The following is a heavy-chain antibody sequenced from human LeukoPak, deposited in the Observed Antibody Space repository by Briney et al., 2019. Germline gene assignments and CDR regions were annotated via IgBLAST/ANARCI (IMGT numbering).Heavy chain of an antibody. CDR1: GGSISSSNYY. J-gene: IGHJ4*02. D-gene: IGHD4-23*01. CDR3: ARGGDYGGNPGNYFDY. Sequence: SETLSLTCTVSGGSISSSNYYWGWIRQPPGKGLEWIGSMDYSGRTYSNPSLKSRVTISVDTSKNQFSLKLSSVTAADTAVYYCARGGDYGGNPGNYFDYWGQGTLVTVSS. V-gene: IGHV4-39*07. CDR2: MDYSGRT.